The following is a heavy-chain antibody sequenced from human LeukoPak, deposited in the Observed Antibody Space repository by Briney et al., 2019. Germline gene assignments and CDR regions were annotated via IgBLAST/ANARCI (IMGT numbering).Heavy chain of an antibody. Sequence: GGSLRLSCAASGFTASTNHLSWVRQAPGKGLEWVSVIYSGGTTYYADSVKGRFTVSRDNSKNMLYLQMDSLRVEDTAVFFCARLLPPYDNGYGPFDSWGRGTLVTVSS. CDR2: IYSGGTT. J-gene: IGHJ4*02. V-gene: IGHV3-53*01. D-gene: IGHD5-12*01. CDR1: GFTASTNH. CDR3: ARLLPPYDNGYGPFDS.